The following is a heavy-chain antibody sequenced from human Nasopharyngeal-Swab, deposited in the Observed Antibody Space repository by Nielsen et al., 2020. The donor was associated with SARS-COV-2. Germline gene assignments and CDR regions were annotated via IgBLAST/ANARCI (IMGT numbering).Heavy chain of an antibody. J-gene: IGHJ2*01. D-gene: IGHD1/OR15-1a*01. Sequence: SVKVSCKASGFTFTSSAVQWVRQARGQRLEWIGWIVVGSGYTNYAQKFQERVTITRDMSTSTAYMEASSLRSEDTAVYFCAADLQTTMAHWYFDLWGRGTLVTVSS. CDR3: AADLQTTMAHWYFDL. CDR2: IVVGSGYT. V-gene: IGHV1-58*01. CDR1: GFTFTSSA.